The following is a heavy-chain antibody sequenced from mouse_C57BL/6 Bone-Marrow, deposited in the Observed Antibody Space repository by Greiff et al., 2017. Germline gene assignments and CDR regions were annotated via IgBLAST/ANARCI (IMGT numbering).Heavy chain of an antibody. V-gene: IGHV1-54*01. CDR1: GYAFTNYL. D-gene: IGHD4-1*01. CDR2: INPGSGGT. J-gene: IGHJ2*01. Sequence: VKLQQSGAELVRPGTSVKVSCKASGYAFTNYLIEWVKQRPGQGLEWIGVINPGSGGTNYNEKFKGKATLTADKSSSTAYMQLSSLTSEDSAVYFCARGGDLGYWGQGTTLTVSS. CDR3: ARGGDLGY.